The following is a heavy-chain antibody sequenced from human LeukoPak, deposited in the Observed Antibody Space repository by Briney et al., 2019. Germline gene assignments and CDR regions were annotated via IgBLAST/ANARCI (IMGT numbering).Heavy chain of an antibody. Sequence: SETLSLTCAVYGGSFSGYYWSWIRQPPGKGLEWIGEINHSGSTNYNPSLKSRVTISVDTSKNQFSLKLSSVTAADTAMYYCARHNVGATKETPLGNWGQGTLVTVSS. D-gene: IGHD1-26*01. V-gene: IGHV4-34*01. J-gene: IGHJ4*02. CDR1: GGSFSGYY. CDR2: INHSGST. CDR3: ARHNVGATKETPLGN.